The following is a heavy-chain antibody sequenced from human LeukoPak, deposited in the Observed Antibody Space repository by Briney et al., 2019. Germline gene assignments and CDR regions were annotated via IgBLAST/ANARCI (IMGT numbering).Heavy chain of an antibody. Sequence: GGSLRLSCAASGFTFSSYDMSWVRPAPGKGLEWVSVISGSGFSTFYADSVKGRFTISRDNSKNTLYLQMDSLSAEDTAVYYCAKDRLAAAPSCFDYWGQGTLVTVSS. J-gene: IGHJ4*02. CDR1: GFTFSSYD. D-gene: IGHD6-13*01. CDR3: AKDRLAAAPSCFDY. CDR2: ISGSGFST. V-gene: IGHV3-23*01.